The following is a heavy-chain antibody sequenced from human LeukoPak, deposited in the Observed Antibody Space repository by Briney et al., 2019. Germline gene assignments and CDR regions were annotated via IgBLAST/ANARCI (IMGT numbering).Heavy chain of an antibody. V-gene: IGHV1-46*01. D-gene: IGHD3-22*01. CDR2: INPSGGST. Sequence: GASVKVSCKASGYTFTSYYMHWVRQAPGQGLEWIGVINPSGGSTNYAEKFQGRVTMTTDTSTSTAYMELRSLRSDDTAVYYCARDYYDSSGYYHFDYWGQGTLVTVSS. J-gene: IGHJ4*02. CDR1: GYTFTSYY. CDR3: ARDYYDSSGYYHFDY.